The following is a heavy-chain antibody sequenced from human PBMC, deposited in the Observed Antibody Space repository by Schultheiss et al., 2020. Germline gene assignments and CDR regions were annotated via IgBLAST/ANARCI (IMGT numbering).Heavy chain of an antibody. CDR2: INSDGSST. CDR3: ARAGELLGYYYGMDV. CDR1: GFTFSSYW. Sequence: GGSLRLSCAASGFTFSSYWMHWVRQAPGKGLVWVSRINSDGSSTSYADSVKGRFTISRDNAKNTLYLQMNSLRAEDTAVYYCARAGELLGYYYGMDVWGKGTTVTVSS. D-gene: IGHD3-16*01. J-gene: IGHJ6*04. V-gene: IGHV3-74*01.